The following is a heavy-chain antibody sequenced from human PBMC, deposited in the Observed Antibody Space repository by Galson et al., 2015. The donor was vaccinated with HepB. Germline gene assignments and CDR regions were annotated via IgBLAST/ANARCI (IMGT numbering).Heavy chain of an antibody. CDR1: GYTFTSYY. Sequence: SVKVSCKASGYTFTSYYMHWVRQAPGQGLEWMGIINPSGGSTSYAQKFQGRVTMTRDTSTSTVYMELSSLRSEGTAVYYCASNEPSLWFGEYYMDVWGKGTTVTVSS. V-gene: IGHV1-46*01. D-gene: IGHD3-10*01. CDR2: INPSGGST. J-gene: IGHJ6*03. CDR3: ASNEPSLWFGEYYMDV.